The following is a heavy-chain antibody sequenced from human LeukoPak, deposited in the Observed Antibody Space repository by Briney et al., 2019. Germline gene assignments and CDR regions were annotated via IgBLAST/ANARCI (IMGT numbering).Heavy chain of an antibody. Sequence: PGGSLRLSCAASGFIFASYGMNWVRQAPGKGLEWVAFIRYDGSNEYYADSVKGRFSISRDNSKNTLYLQMNSLRAEDTAVYYCVKDLGGLMIVGGDYWGQGTLVTVSS. CDR1: GFIFASYG. CDR3: VKDLGGLMIVGGDY. CDR2: IRYDGSNE. D-gene: IGHD3-22*01. V-gene: IGHV3-30*02. J-gene: IGHJ4*02.